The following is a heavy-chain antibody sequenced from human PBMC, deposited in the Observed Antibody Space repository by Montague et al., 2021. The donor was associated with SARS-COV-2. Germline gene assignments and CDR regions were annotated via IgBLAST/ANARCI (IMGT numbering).Heavy chain of an antibody. V-gene: IGHV3-23*01. Sequence: SLRLSCAASGFTFSSYAMSWVRQAPGKGLEWVSGIGGSAESTYYGDSVKGRFTISRDNSKNTLYLQMNSPRAEDTAVYYCASPKDRRYTYTWQTRWYFDLWGRGTLVTVSS. CDR2: IGGSAEST. CDR1: GFTFSSYA. D-gene: IGHD2-2*02. CDR3: ASPKDRRYTYTWQTRWYFDL. J-gene: IGHJ2*01.